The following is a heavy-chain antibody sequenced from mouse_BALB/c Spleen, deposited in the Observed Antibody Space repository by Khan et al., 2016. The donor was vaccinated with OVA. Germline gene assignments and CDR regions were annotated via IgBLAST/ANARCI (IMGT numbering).Heavy chain of an antibody. CDR3: ARDRIDY. J-gene: IGHJ2*01. V-gene: IGHV1-7*01. Sequence: VQLHQSGAELAKPGASVKMSCKASGYTFSTYWIPWVKQRPGQGLEWIGYINPSSGYTYYNQRFNDKATLTADKSSSTAYMQLSSLTSEDSAVYYWARDRIDYGGQGTMLTVSS. CDR2: INPSSGYT. CDR1: GYTFSTYW.